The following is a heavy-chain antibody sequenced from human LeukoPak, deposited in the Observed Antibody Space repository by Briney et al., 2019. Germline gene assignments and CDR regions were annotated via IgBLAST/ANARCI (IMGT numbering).Heavy chain of an antibody. D-gene: IGHD3-10*01. CDR1: DASVTTYS. Sequence: SETLSLTCTVSDASVTTYSWSWLRQPAGKGLEWIGRGYSSGATKYNPSLRSRVTISADTSKNQFSLKLPSVTAADTAVYYCARDHYGSGSYKAYFDYWGHGIQVTVSS. CDR2: GYSSGAT. CDR3: ARDHYGSGSYKAYFDY. V-gene: IGHV4-4*07. J-gene: IGHJ4*01.